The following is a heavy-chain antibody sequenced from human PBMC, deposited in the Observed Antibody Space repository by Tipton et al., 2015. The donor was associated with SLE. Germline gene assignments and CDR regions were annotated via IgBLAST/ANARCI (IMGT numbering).Heavy chain of an antibody. CDR1: GGSINSHY. J-gene: IGHJ6*02. D-gene: IGHD3-3*01. V-gene: IGHV4-4*09. CDR2: VYHSGST. CDR3: ARGLEYYGMDV. Sequence: TLSLTCSVSGGSINSHYWSWLRQPPLKGLETIGIVYHSGSTYYNPSLKSRVTISLDTSNNQFSLKLNSVTAADTAEYYCARGLEYYGMDVWGQGTTVTVSS.